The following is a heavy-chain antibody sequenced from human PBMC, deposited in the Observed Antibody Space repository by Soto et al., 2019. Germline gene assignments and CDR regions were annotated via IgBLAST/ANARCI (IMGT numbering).Heavy chain of an antibody. CDR3: ARGYYYYTRDYYYDAFNV. CDR2: ISSTSSSI. V-gene: IGHV3-21*01. CDR1: GFTFSGYS. D-gene: IGHD3-22*01. Sequence: PGGSLRLSCAASGFTFSGYSMNWVRQAPGKGLEWVSSISSTSSSIDYADSVKGRFTISRDNAKNSLYLQMNSLRAEDTAVYYCARGYYYYTRDYYYDAFNVGGQGKKVTVSS. J-gene: IGHJ3*01.